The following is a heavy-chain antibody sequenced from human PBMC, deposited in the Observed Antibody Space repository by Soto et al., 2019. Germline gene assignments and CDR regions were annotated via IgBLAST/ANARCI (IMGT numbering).Heavy chain of an antibody. V-gene: IGHV3-15*01. CDR2: IKSKTDGGTT. J-gene: IGHJ4*02. Sequence: EVQLVESGGGLVKPGGSLRLSCAASGFTFSNAWMSWVRQAPGKGLEWVGRIKSKTDGGTTDYAAPVKGRFTISRDDSKNTLYLQMNSLKTEDTAVYYCTTDPLFSGGQWGGYWGQGTLVTVSS. CDR1: GFTFSNAW. CDR3: TTDPLFSGGQWGGY. D-gene: IGHD2-21*01.